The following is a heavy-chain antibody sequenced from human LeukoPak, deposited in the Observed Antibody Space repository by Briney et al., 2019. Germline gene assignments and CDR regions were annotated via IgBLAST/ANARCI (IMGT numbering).Heavy chain of an antibody. CDR2: IYYSGST. CDR1: GGSISSYY. V-gene: IGHV4-59*01. Sequence: SETLSLTCIVSGGSISSYYWSWIRQPPGKGLEWIGYIYYSGSTNYNPSLKSRVTISVDTSKNQFSLKLSSVTAADTAVYYCARVLGTTVTTRYFDLWGRGTLVTVSS. J-gene: IGHJ2*01. D-gene: IGHD4-17*01. CDR3: ARVLGTTVTTRYFDL.